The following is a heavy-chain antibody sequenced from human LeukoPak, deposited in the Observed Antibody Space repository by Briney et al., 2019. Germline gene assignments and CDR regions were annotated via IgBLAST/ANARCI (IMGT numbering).Heavy chain of an antibody. Sequence: SETLSLTCGVSCGSLSSTNWWPCVRQPPGEGLEWIGEVHLSGRTNYNPSLESRVTMSVDMSENHISLKLTSVTAADTAVYYCAREGGPYRPLDYSGQGTLVTVSS. CDR1: CGSLSSTNW. V-gene: IGHV4-4*02. J-gene: IGHJ4*02. CDR2: VHLSGRT. CDR3: AREGGPYRPLDY.